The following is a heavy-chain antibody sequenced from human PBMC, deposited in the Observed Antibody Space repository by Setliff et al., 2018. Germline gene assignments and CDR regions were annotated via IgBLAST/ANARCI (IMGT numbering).Heavy chain of an antibody. CDR2: IKQDGSTK. V-gene: IGHV3-7*03. Sequence: PGGSLRLSCVVSGFSFSRHWMSWVRQAPGKGLEWVADIKQDGSTKYYLDSVKGRFTISRDNAKRSLYLQMNSLKTEDTAVYYCTTGSVCVGDCYSGRLNYWGQGTLVTVSS. J-gene: IGHJ4*02. D-gene: IGHD2-21*02. CDR1: GFSFSRHW. CDR3: TTGSVCVGDCYSGRLNY.